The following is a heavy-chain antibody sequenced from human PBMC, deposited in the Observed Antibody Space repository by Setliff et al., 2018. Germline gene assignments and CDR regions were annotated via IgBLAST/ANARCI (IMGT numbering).Heavy chain of an antibody. D-gene: IGHD3-22*01. CDR3: VREGVDSRSSTDYRYYMDV. CDR2: TIPIFGTT. CDR1: GATFSSYG. J-gene: IGHJ6*03. Sequence: ASVKVSCKASGATFSSYGISWVRQAPGQGLEWMAGTIPIFGTTEYAQKLQGRLTIITDESTNTAFMQLSSLRSDDTAVYYCVREGVDSRSSTDYRYYMDVWGKGTTVTVSS. V-gene: IGHV1-69*05.